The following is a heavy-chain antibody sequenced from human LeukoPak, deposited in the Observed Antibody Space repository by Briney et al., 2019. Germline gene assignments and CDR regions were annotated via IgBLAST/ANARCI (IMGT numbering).Heavy chain of an antibody. D-gene: IGHD3-10*01. V-gene: IGHV1-2*02. Sequence: ASVKVSCKASGYTFTGYYMHWVRQAPGQGLEWMGWINPNSGGTNYAQKFQGRVTMTRDTSISTAYMELSRLRSDDTAVYYCARVGQRLWFGEFPFNYWGQGTLVTVSS. CDR2: INPNSGGT. CDR3: ARVGQRLWFGEFPFNY. J-gene: IGHJ4*02. CDR1: GYTFTGYY.